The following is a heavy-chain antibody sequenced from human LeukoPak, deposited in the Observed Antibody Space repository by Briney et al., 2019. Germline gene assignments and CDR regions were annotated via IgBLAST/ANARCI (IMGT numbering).Heavy chain of an antibody. V-gene: IGHV7-4-1*02. J-gene: IGHJ4*02. CDR3: ARAPRYCSGGSCYSVDY. D-gene: IGHD2-15*01. CDR1: GYTFTGYY. Sequence: ASVKVSCKASGYTFTGYYMHWVRQAPGQGLEWMGWINTNTGNPTYAQGFTGRFVFSLDTSVSTAYLQISSLKAEDTAVYYCARAPRYCSGGSCYSVDYWGQGTLVTVSS. CDR2: INTNTGNP.